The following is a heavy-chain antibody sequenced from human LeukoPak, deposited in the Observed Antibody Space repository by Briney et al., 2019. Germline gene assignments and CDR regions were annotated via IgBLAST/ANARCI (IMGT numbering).Heavy chain of an antibody. Sequence: GGSLRLSCAGSGFSFSSYCMSWIRQAPGKGLEWVSYISSSGSTIYYADSVKGRFTISRDNAKNSLYLQMNSLRAEDTAVYYCARAGYYYDTGVAFDIWGQGTMVTVSS. V-gene: IGHV3-11*01. J-gene: IGHJ3*02. CDR3: ARAGYYYDTGVAFDI. CDR2: ISSSGSTI. CDR1: GFSFSSYC. D-gene: IGHD3-22*01.